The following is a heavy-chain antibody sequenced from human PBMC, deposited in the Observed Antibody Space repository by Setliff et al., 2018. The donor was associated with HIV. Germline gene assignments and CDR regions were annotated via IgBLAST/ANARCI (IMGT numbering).Heavy chain of an antibody. CDR2: INHSGST. J-gene: IGHJ4*02. CDR3: ARVPFGSGSYYFDF. D-gene: IGHD3-10*01. Sequence: TSETLSLTCAVYGGSFSGYYWSWIRQPPGKGLEWIGEINHSGSTNFNPSLKSRVTISVDTSKNQFFLTLTSVTAADTAVYFCARVPFGSGSYYFDFWGQGTLVTVSS. V-gene: IGHV4-34*01. CDR1: GGSFSGYY.